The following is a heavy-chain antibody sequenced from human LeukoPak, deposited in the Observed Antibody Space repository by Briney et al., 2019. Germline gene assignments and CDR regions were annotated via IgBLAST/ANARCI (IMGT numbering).Heavy chain of an antibody. V-gene: IGHV3-33*01. CDR3: ARSQSSSLIDY. J-gene: IGHJ4*02. CDR2: IWYDGTSK. D-gene: IGHD6-13*01. Sequence: PGGSLRLSRAASGFSLSAYGVHWVRQAPGEGLEWVAVIWYDGTSKDYADSVKGRFTFSRDNSKNTLYLQMNSLTVEDTAVYYCARSQSSSLIDYWGQGTLVTVSS. CDR1: GFSLSAYG.